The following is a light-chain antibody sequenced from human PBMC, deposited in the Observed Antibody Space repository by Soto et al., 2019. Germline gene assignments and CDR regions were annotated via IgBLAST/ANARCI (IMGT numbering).Light chain of an antibody. CDR3: MQALQTPWT. J-gene: IGKJ1*01. V-gene: IGKV2-28*01. CDR2: LGS. CDR1: QSLLHSNGYNY. Sequence: DIVMTQSPLSLPVTPGEPASISCRSSQSLLHSNGYNYLDWYLQKPGQSPQPLIYLGSNRASGVPDRFSGSGSGTDFTLKISRVEAEDVGVYYCMQALQTPWTFGQGTKV.